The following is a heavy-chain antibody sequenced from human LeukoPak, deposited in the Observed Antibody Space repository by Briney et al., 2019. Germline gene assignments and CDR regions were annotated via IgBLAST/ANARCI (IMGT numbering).Heavy chain of an antibody. Sequence: ASLKVFCQASGYGFTDYYVHWIRQAPGQGLEWMGWINPSSGATIYAQKFQGRVTMTRDTFTTTAYMEINSLVSDDTAVYYCARGWQINSSGGFVDPWGQGTLVTVSS. CDR2: INPSSGAT. V-gene: IGHV1-2*02. J-gene: IGHJ5*02. CDR1: GYGFTDYY. CDR3: ARGWQINSSGGFVDP. D-gene: IGHD6-6*01.